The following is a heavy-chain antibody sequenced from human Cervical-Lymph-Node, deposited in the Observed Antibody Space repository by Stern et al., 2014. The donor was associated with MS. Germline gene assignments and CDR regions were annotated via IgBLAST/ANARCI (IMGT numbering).Heavy chain of an antibody. Sequence: VQLVQSGGGLVKPGRSLRLSCAASGFTFRNAWMTWIRQAPGKGLEWVGRIKSKTDGGTTDYAAPVKGRFTISRDDSKNTLYLQMNSLKTEDTAVYYCTTLDRSYPYYYYGMDVWGQGTTVTVSS. D-gene: IGHD1-26*01. J-gene: IGHJ6*02. CDR3: TTLDRSYPYYYYGMDV. CDR2: IKSKTDGGTT. V-gene: IGHV3-15*01. CDR1: GFTFRNAW.